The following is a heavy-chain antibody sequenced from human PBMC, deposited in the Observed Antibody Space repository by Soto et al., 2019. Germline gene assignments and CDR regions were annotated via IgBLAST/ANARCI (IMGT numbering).Heavy chain of an antibody. V-gene: IGHV1-18*01. J-gene: IGHJ6*02. CDR2: INADYGNT. Sequence: QAQLVQSGAEVRKPGASVKVSWIASGYTLYRDSISWVRQAPGQGLEWMGRINADYGNTQYAQKFRGRVTMTTDTSTTTVYMELTNLRSDDSAVYYCARCIQGDYYYGMDVWGQGTTVTVSS. D-gene: IGHD5-18*01. CDR1: GYTLYRDS. CDR3: ARCIQGDYYYGMDV.